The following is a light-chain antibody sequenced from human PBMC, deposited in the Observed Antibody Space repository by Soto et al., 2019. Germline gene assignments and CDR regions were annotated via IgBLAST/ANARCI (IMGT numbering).Light chain of an antibody. V-gene: IGLV1-40*01. CDR3: QSYDSSLSGVV. CDR1: SSNIGASYA. J-gene: IGLJ2*01. Sequence: QLVLTQPPSVSGAPGQRVTISCTGSSSNIGASYAVHWYQKLPGTAPKLLIYGNINRPSGVPDRFSGSRSGTSGSLAITGLQAEDEADYYCQSYDSSLSGVVFGGGTKLTVL. CDR2: GNI.